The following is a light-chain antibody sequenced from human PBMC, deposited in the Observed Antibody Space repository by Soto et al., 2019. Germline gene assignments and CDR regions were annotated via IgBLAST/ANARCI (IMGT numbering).Light chain of an antibody. CDR1: TSNIGNNY. V-gene: IGLV1-51*01. CDR2: DND. CDR3: GAWDGRLGGV. J-gene: IGLJ3*02. Sequence: QSVLTQPPSLSAAPGQKVTISCSGNTSNIGNNYVAWYQVLPRTAPKLLIYDNDKRPSGIADRFSGSKSGTSAILAITGLQTGDEANYYCGAWDGRLGGVFGGGTKLTV.